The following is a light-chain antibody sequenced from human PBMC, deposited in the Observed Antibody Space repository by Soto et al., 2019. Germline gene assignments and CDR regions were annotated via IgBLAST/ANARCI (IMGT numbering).Light chain of an antibody. CDR3: QQYNEWPLT. CDR1: QSVDSN. J-gene: IGKJ4*01. CDR2: GAS. Sequence: EIVMTQSPATLSVSPGDGATLSCRASQSVDSNLAWYQQKPGQTPRLLIYGASTRPTGIPARFSGSGSGTEFTRTSISQQAEDSAVYYCQQYNEWPLTFGGGTKVEIK. V-gene: IGKV3D-15*01.